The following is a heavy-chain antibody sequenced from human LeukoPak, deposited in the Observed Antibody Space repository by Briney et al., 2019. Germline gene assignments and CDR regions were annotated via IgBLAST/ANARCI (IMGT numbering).Heavy chain of an antibody. D-gene: IGHD3-10*01. J-gene: IGHJ2*01. CDR3: ARFTMVRGLWYFDP. Sequence: SETLSLTCTVSGGSISSGSYYWSWIRQPAGKGLEWIGRIYTSGSTNYNPSLKSRGTISVDTSNNQFSLKLSSVTAADTAVYYCARFTMVRGLWYFDPWGRGTLVTVSS. V-gene: IGHV4-61*02. CDR2: IYTSGST. CDR1: GGSISSGSYY.